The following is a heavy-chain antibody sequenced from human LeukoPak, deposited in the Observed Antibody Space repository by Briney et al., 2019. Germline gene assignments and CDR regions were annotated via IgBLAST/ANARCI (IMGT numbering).Heavy chain of an antibody. CDR2: IIPIFGTA. D-gene: IGHD6-25*01. V-gene: IGHV1-69*13. J-gene: IGHJ4*02. Sequence: VASVKVSCKASGGTFSSYAMSWVRQAPGQGLEWMGGIIPIFGTANYAQKFQGRVTITADESTSTAYMELSSLRSEDTAVYYCARAVILLNIAAHFDYWGQGTLVTVSS. CDR3: ARAVILLNIAAHFDY. CDR1: GGTFSSYA.